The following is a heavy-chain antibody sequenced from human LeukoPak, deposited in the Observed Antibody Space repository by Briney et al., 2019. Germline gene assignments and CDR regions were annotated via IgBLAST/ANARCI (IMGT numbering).Heavy chain of an antibody. V-gene: IGHV4-61*03. Sequence: SETLSLTCIVSGDSVSNGNYYWSWIRQPPGKALEWIGYIYYTGSTYYNPSLEGRVTISVDTSRNHFSVKLNSVTAADTAVYYCARSQNYYGSGDYWSQGTLVTVSS. CDR1: GDSVSNGNYY. CDR3: ARSQNYYGSGDY. D-gene: IGHD3-10*01. J-gene: IGHJ4*02. CDR2: IYYTGST.